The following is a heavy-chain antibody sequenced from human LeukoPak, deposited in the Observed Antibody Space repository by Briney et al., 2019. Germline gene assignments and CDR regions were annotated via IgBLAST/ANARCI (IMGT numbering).Heavy chain of an antibody. Sequence: SVKVSCKASGGTFSSYAISWVRQAPGQGLEWMGRIIPIFGTANYARKFQGRVTITTDESTSTAYMELSSLRSEDTAVYYCARDQGQMYSSSYFDYWGQGTLVTVSS. CDR2: IIPIFGTA. D-gene: IGHD6-13*01. CDR3: ARDQGQMYSSSYFDY. V-gene: IGHV1-69*05. J-gene: IGHJ4*02. CDR1: GGTFSSYA.